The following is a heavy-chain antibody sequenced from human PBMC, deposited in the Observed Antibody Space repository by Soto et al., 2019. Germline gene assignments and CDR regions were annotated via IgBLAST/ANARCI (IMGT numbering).Heavy chain of an antibody. CDR2: ISAYNGNT. D-gene: IGHD6-19*01. V-gene: IGHV1-18*04. Sequence: ASVEVSCKXSGYTFTSYGISWVRQAPGQGLEWMGWISAYNGNTNYAQKLQGRVTMTTDTSTSTAYMELRSLRSDDPAVYYCARDTAVAGFDYWGQGTLVTVSS. CDR1: GYTFTSYG. CDR3: ARDTAVAGFDY. J-gene: IGHJ4*02.